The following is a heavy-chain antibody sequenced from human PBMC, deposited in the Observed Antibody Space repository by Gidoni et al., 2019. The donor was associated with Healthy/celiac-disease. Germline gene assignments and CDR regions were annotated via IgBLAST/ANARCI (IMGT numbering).Heavy chain of an antibody. CDR1: RFTSSSYA. CDR3: ARDHSNGDGYKSYYYGMDV. CDR2: ISYDGSNK. J-gene: IGHJ6*02. Sequence: QVQLVESGGGVVQPGRYLRLSCAASRFTSSSYAMHWVRQAPGKGLEWVAVISYDGSNKYYADSVKDRFTISRDNSKNTLYLQMNSLRAEDTAVYYCARDHSNGDGYKSYYYGMDVWGQGTTVTVSS. V-gene: IGHV3-30-3*01. D-gene: IGHD3-22*01.